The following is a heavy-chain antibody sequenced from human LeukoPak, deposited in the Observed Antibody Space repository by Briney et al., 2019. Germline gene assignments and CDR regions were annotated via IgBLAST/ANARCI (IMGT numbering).Heavy chain of an antibody. CDR2: IYHTGST. V-gene: IGHV4-59*02. CDR3: AKGPGDYYFDY. Sequence: SETLSLTCTISGGSVSDYYWSWIRQSPGKGLEWIGYIYHTGSTSYSPSLKSRVTISADTSQNQFSLKLSSVTAADTAVYYCAKGPGDYYFDYWGQGTLVTVSS. J-gene: IGHJ4*02. D-gene: IGHD4-17*01. CDR1: GGSVSDYY.